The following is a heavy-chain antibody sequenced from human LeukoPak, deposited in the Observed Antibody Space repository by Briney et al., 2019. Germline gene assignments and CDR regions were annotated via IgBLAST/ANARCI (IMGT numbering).Heavy chain of an antibody. D-gene: IGHD3-10*01. CDR1: GYTFTSYG. CDR3: ARDALLWFGELSGLDP. Sequence: AAVKVSCKASGYTFTSYGISWVRQAPGQGRKWMGWMSAYNGNTNYAQKLQGRVTMTTDTSTSTAYMELRSLRSDDTAVYYCARDALLWFGELSGLDPWGQGTLVTVSS. CDR2: MSAYNGNT. J-gene: IGHJ5*02. V-gene: IGHV1-18*01.